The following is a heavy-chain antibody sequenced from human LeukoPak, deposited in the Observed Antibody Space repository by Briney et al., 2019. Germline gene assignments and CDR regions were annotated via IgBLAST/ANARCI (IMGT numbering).Heavy chain of an antibody. CDR3: VKEAVTPHFDY. J-gene: IGHJ4*02. D-gene: IGHD6-19*01. CDR2: ITNSGGST. V-gene: IGHV3-23*01. CDR1: GFAFGDYA. Sequence: PGGSLRLCCVASGFAFGDYAMGWVRQALGKGLEWVSAITNSGGSTYYADSVQGRFTISRDNPKNTLYLQMKSLRVEDTAVYYCVKEAVTPHFDYWGQGTLVSVSS.